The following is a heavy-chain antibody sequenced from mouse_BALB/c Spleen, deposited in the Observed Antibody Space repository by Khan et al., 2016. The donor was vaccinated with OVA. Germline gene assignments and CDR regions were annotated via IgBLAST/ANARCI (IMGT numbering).Heavy chain of an antibody. CDR2: IWGGGGT. CDR3: ARAYYGYDGYYAMDY. D-gene: IGHD2-14*01. J-gene: IGHJ4*01. Sequence: QVQLKQSGPGLVAPSQTLSITCTVSGFSLSRYNIHWVRQPPGKGLEWLGMIWGGGGTDYNSTLKIRLSISKDNSKSHVFLKMNSLQTDDTGMYYCARAYYGYDGYYAMDYWGEGTSVTVSS. CDR1: GFSLSRYN. V-gene: IGHV2-6-4*01.